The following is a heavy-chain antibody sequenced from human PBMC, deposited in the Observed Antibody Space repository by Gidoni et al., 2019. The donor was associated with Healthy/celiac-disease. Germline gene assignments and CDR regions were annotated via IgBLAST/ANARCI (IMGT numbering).Heavy chain of an antibody. CDR3: AKGRIAAAGHFDY. J-gene: IGHJ4*02. D-gene: IGHD6-13*01. V-gene: IGHV3-9*01. CDR2: ISWNSGSI. CDR1: GFTFDDYA. Sequence: EVPLVESGGGLVQPGRSLRLSCAASGFTFDDYAMHWVRQAPGEGLEWVSGISWNSGSIGYADSVKGRFTTSRDNAKNSLYLQMNSLRAEYTALYYCAKGRIAAAGHFDYWGQGTLVTVSS.